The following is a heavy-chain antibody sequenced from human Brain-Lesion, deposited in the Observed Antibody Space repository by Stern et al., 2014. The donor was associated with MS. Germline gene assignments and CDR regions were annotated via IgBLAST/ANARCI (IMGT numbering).Heavy chain of an antibody. CDR2: IFPRDSNT. CDR1: GYLFDDYW. V-gene: IGHV5-51*03. J-gene: IGHJ4*02. Sequence: EVQLVESGAEVKKPGESLKISCEASGYLFDDYWIGWVRQMSGRGLELVAIIFPRDSNTRYSPSVQGQVTISADKSISTASLQWGSLRASAPAMYYCARSPATPSGYDRFDYWGQGALVTVSS. D-gene: IGHD5-12*01. CDR3: ARSPATPSGYDRFDY.